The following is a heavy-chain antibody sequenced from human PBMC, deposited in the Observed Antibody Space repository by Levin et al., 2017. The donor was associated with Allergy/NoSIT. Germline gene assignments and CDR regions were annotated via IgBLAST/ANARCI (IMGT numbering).Heavy chain of an antibody. J-gene: IGHJ4*02. CDR3: ARDADYKILTGTAGY. CDR1: GYTFTTYY. D-gene: IGHD3-10*01. CDR2: IDPSGGDT. V-gene: IGHV1-46*01. Sequence: ASVKVSCKASGYTFTTYYLHWVRQAPGQGLEWMGVIDPSGGDTKYAQKFQGRFTVTRDASTRTVSIELTRLRFEYTAVYYCARDADYKILTGTAGYWGQGTRVTGSS.